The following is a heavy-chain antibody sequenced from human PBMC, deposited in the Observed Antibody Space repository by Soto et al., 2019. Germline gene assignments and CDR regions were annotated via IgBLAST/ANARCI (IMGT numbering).Heavy chain of an antibody. CDR1: GFTFSNAW. D-gene: IGHD5-18*01. J-gene: IGHJ3*02. CDR2: IKSKTDGGTT. V-gene: IGHV3-15*01. CDR3: TTAGQRWLQPPDVGASDI. Sequence: EVQLVESGGGLVKPGGSLRLSCAASGFTFSNAWMSWVRQAPGKGLEWVGRIKSKTDGGTTDYAAPVKGRFTISRDDSKNPLYLQMNSLKTEDTAVYYCTTAGQRWLQPPDVGASDIWGQGTMVTVSS.